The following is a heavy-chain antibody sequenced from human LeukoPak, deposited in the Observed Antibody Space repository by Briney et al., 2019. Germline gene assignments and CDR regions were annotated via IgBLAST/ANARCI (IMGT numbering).Heavy chain of an antibody. Sequence: SGPTLVKPTQTLTLSCTVSGFSLNTTGVGVGWIRQSPGKALEWLALIYWDDDKRYNPSLKSRLTVTKYTSKHQVVLTVTNMDPVDTATYYCAHRRQYSNYCFDYWGQGTLVTVSS. J-gene: IGHJ4*01. V-gene: IGHV2-5*02. CDR2: IYWDDDK. D-gene: IGHD4-11*01. CDR3: AHRRQYSNYCFDY. CDR1: GFSLNTTGVG.